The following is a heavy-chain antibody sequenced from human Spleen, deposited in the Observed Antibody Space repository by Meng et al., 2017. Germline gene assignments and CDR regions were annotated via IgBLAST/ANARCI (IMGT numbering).Heavy chain of an antibody. D-gene: IGHD5-18*01. CDR1: GYTFTSYY. Sequence: ASVKVSCKASGYTFTSYYMHWVRQAPGQGLEWMGIINPSGGSTNYAQKFQGRVTMTRDTSTSTVYMELSSLRSEDTAVYYCAREAYVDPAMGTNAFDIWGQGTMVTVSS. CDR3: AREAYVDPAMGTNAFDI. CDR2: INPSGGST. J-gene: IGHJ3*02. V-gene: IGHV1-46*01.